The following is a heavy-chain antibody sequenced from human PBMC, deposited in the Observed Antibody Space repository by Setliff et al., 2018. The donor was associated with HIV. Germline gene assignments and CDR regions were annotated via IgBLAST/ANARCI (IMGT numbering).Heavy chain of an antibody. D-gene: IGHD6-13*01. CDR3: ARGGSRGSWYWDY. CDR2: IYHSGNT. V-gene: IGHV4-34*01. J-gene: IGHJ4*02. Sequence: SETLSLTCAVYGGSFSGSYWSWIRQPPGKGLEWIGYIYHSGNTYYNPSLKSRVSISVDRSKNHFSLRLSSVTAADTAVYYCARGGSRGSWYWDYWGQGTLVTVSS. CDR1: GGSFSGSY.